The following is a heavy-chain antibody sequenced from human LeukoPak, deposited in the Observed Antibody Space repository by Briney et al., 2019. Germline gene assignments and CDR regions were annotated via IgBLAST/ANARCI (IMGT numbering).Heavy chain of an antibody. V-gene: IGHV1-18*01. CDR3: ASPEDYYDSSGYSNDAFDI. Sequence: ASVRVSCKASGYTFTSYGISWVRQAPGQGLEWIGWISAYNGNTNYAQKLQGRVTMTTDTSTSTAYMELRSLRSDDTAVYYCASPEDYYDSSGYSNDAFDIWGQGTMVTVSS. D-gene: IGHD3-22*01. J-gene: IGHJ3*02. CDR2: ISAYNGNT. CDR1: GYTFTSYG.